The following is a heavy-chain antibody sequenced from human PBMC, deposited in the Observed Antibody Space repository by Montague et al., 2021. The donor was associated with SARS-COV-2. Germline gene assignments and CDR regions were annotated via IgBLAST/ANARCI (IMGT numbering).Heavy chain of an antibody. CDR2: IAYDGIDK. CDR3: ARDRVPPVYGDAFDH. D-gene: IGHD2/OR15-2a*01. V-gene: IGHV3-30*04. Sequence: SLRLSCAASGFIFSNFAFHWVRQAPGKGLEWVAIIAYDGIDKFYADSVKGRFTISRDNSKNTLYLRLNSLTPEYTAVYYCARDRVPPVYGDAFDHWGRGTLVTVSS. J-gene: IGHJ3*01. CDR1: GFIFSNFA.